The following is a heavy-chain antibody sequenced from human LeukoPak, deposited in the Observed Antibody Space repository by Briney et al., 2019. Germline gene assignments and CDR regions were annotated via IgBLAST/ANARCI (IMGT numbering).Heavy chain of an antibody. CDR3: ARDLIAARSLGY. V-gene: IGHV3-30*04. CDR2: ISYDGNNK. D-gene: IGHD6-6*01. J-gene: IGHJ4*02. CDR1: GFTFSSYA. Sequence: GGSLRLSCAASGFTFSSYAMRWVRQAPGKGLEWVAVISYDGNNKYYADSVKGRFTISRDNSKNTRYLPMNSLRAEDTAVYYCARDLIAARSLGYWGQGTLVTVSS.